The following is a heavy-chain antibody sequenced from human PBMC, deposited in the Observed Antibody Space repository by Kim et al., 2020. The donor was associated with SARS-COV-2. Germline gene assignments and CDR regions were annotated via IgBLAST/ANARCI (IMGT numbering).Heavy chain of an antibody. V-gene: IGHV1-8*01. J-gene: IGHJ6*02. CDR1: GYTFTSYD. Sequence: ASVKVSCKASGYTFTSYDINWVRQATGQGLEWMGWMNPNSGNTGYAQKFQGRVTMTRNTSISTAYMELSSLRSEDTAVYYCARGGIIKWLLYAYYYGMDVWGQGTTVTVSS. CDR2: MNPNSGNT. CDR3: ARGGIIKWLLYAYYYGMDV. D-gene: IGHD3-3*01.